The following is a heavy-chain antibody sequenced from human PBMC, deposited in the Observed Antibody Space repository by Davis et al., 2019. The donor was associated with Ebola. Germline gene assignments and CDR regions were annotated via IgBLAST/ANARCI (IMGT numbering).Heavy chain of an antibody. V-gene: IGHV3-23*01. D-gene: IGHD4-11*01. CDR1: GFTFSDYY. Sequence: PGGSLRLSCAASGFTFSDYYMSWIRQAPGKGLEWVSAISGSGGSTYYADSVKGRFTISIDNSKNTLYLQMNSLRAEDTAVYYCAKCPAGEYDYSDFYFDYWGQGTLVTVSS. CDR2: ISGSGGST. CDR3: AKCPAGEYDYSDFYFDY. J-gene: IGHJ4*02.